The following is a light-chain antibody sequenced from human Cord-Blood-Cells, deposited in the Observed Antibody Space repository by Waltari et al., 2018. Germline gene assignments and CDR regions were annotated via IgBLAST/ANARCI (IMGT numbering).Light chain of an antibody. CDR1: QSVSSY. CDR3: QQRSNWLT. CDR2: DAS. V-gene: IGKV3-11*01. J-gene: IGKJ4*01. Sequence: EIVFTQSPATLSLSPGARATLSCRASQSVSSYLAWYQQKPGQAPRLLIYDASNRATGIPARFSGSGSGTDFTLTISSLEPEDFAVYYCQQRSNWLTFGGGTKVEIK.